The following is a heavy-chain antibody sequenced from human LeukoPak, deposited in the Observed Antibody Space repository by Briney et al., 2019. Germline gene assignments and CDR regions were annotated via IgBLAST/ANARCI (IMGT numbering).Heavy chain of an antibody. J-gene: IGHJ6*02. CDR1: GFTFSIYG. D-gene: IGHD1-1*01. V-gene: IGHV3-33*01. CDR2: IWYDGTNK. Sequence: PGRSLRLSCAASGFTFSIYGMYWVRQAPGKGLEWVAVIWYDGTNKYYGDSVKGRFTISRDNSKDTLYLQMNSLRAEDTAVYYCARNWNDMKSLNYYYFGIDVWGQGTTVTVSS. CDR3: ARNWNDMKSLNYYYFGIDV.